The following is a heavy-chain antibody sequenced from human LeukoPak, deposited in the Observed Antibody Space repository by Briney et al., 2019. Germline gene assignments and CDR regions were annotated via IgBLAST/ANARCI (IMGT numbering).Heavy chain of an antibody. CDR3: AKQLGYCSDGSCYFPY. Sequence: LAGGSLRLSCAASGFTFSSSAMSWVRQAPGKGLEWVSAISNNGGYTYYADSVQGRLTISRDNSKSTLCLQMNSLRAEDTAVYYCAKQLGYCSDGSCYFPYWGQGTLVTVSS. D-gene: IGHD2-15*01. V-gene: IGHV3-23*01. CDR2: ISNNGGYT. J-gene: IGHJ4*02. CDR1: GFTFSSSA.